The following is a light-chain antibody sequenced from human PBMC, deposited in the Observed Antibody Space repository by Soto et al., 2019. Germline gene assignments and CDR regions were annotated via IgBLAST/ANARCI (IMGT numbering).Light chain of an antibody. CDR2: AAS. CDR1: QVISRG. V-gene: IGKV1-5*01. Sequence: DIQMTQSPSTLSASVGDGVTITCRASQVISRGVAWYQQKPGKAPKLLIYAASSLESGVPSRFSGIGSAPEFTPTISSPQPEGFATYSWKLYNHWSGRGFGEVTKVDI. CDR3: KLYNHWSGRG. J-gene: IGKJ4*01.